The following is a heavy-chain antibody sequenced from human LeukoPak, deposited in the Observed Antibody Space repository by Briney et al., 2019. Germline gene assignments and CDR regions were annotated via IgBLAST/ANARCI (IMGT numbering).Heavy chain of an antibody. CDR2: ISSSSSTI. D-gene: IGHD3-9*01. CDR1: GFTFSSYS. Sequence: PGGSLRLSCAASGFTFSSYSMNWVRQAPGKGLEWVSYISSSSSTIYYADSVKGRFTISRDNAKNSLYLQMNSLRAEDTAVYYCARDRRTYYDILTGYYPLDIWGQGTMVTVSS. CDR3: ARDRRTYYDILTGYYPLDI. J-gene: IGHJ3*02. V-gene: IGHV3-48*01.